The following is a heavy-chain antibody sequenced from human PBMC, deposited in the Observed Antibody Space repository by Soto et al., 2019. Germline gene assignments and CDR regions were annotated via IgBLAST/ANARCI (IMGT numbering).Heavy chain of an antibody. CDR1: EFTFTSST. V-gene: IGHV1-58*01. J-gene: IGHJ6*02. CDR3: AAADEGWKLALDV. Sequence: SVKASCKASEFTFTSSTVQLVRQARGQRLEWIGWIVVGSGNTHYAQKFQERVTITRDMSTSTAYMELSSLRSEDTAVYYCAAADEGWKLALDVWGQGTTVTVSS. CDR2: IVVGSGNT. D-gene: IGHD3-3*02.